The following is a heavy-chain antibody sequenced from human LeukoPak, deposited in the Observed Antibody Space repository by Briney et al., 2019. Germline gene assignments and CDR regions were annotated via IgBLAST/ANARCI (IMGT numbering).Heavy chain of an antibody. CDR1: GYTFNTYH. J-gene: IGHJ2*01. CDR2: IKPSGGTT. CDR3: ARDYGGNWGTYNYFDL. D-gene: IGHD7-27*01. V-gene: IGHV1-46*02. Sequence: GASVKVSCKASGYTFNTYHIHWVRQAPGQGLEWMGIIKPSGGTTTYAQKFQGRVTMTRDTSTSTVYMELSSLTSDDTAVYYCARDYGGNWGTYNYFDLWGRGTLVTVSP.